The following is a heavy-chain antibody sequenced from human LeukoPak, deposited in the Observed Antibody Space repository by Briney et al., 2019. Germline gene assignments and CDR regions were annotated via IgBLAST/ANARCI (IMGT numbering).Heavy chain of an antibody. J-gene: IGHJ4*02. D-gene: IGHD6-19*01. Sequence: PGRSLRLSCGASGFTFSSYGMHWVRQAPGKGLEWVAVIWYDGSNKYYADSVKGRFTISRDNSKNTLYLQMNSLRAEDTAVYYCARVDGSSGWDIDYWGQGTLVTVSS. CDR1: GFTFSSYG. CDR3: ARVDGSSGWDIDY. CDR2: IWYDGSNK. V-gene: IGHV3-33*01.